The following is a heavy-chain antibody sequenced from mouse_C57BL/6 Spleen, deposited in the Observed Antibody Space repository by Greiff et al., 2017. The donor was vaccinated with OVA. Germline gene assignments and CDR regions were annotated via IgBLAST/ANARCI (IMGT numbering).Heavy chain of an antibody. CDR3: ARWGDYALRWYFDV. D-gene: IGHD2-4*01. J-gene: IGHJ1*03. Sequence: VQLQQSGPELVKPGASVKIPCKASGYTFTDYNMDWVKQSHGKSLEWIGDINPNNGGTIYNQKFKGKATLTVDKSSRTAYMELRSLTSEDTAVYYCARWGDYALRWYFDVWGTGTTVTVSS. CDR1: GYTFTDYN. CDR2: INPNNGGT. V-gene: IGHV1-18*01.